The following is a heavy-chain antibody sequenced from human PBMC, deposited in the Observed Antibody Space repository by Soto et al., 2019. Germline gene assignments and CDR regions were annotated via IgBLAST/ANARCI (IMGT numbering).Heavy chain of an antibody. Sequence: EVQLLESGGGLVQPGGSLRLSCVASGFAFSTHAMSWVRQAPGKGLEWVSTFSGSGGNIYYAESMKGRLTISRDDSKNTLYLQINSLRVEDTAVYYCAKDPPWTVGPLAMDVWGQGTTVTVSS. D-gene: IGHD1-26*01. J-gene: IGHJ6*02. CDR1: GFAFSTHA. V-gene: IGHV3-23*01. CDR3: AKDPPWTVGPLAMDV. CDR2: FSGSGGNI.